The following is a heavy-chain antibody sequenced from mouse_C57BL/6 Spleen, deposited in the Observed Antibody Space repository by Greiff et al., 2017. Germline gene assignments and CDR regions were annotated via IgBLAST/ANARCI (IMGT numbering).Heavy chain of an antibody. V-gene: IGHV1-42*01. Sequence: EVQLVESGPELVKPGASVKISCKASGYSFTGYYMNWVKQSPEKSLEWIGEINPSTGGTTYNQKFKAKATLTVDKSSSTAYMQLKSLTSEDSAVYYCARGRNLAYWGQGTLVTVSA. CDR3: ARGRNLAY. J-gene: IGHJ3*01. CDR1: GYSFTGYY. CDR2: INPSTGGT.